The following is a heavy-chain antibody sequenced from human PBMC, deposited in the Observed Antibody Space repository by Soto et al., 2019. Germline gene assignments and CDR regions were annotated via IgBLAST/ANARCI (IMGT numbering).Heavy chain of an antibody. CDR3: VRETYYDNSSGFDY. CDR2: IAYDGSIK. CDR1: GFTFSSYG. Sequence: QVQLVESGGGVVQPGRSLRLSCAASGFTFSSYGMHWVRQAPGKGLEWVAVIAYDGSIKYYADSVKGRFTISRDNSKNTLYLQMNSLRVEDTAVYYCVRETYYDNSSGFDYWGQGTLVTVSS. J-gene: IGHJ4*02. D-gene: IGHD3-22*01. V-gene: IGHV3-30*03.